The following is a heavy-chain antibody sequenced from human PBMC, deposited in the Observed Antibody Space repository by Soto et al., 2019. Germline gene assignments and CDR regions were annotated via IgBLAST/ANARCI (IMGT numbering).Heavy chain of an antibody. J-gene: IGHJ4*02. Sequence: EVQLVESGGGLVQPGGSLRLSCAAFGFTFSSYWMSWVRQAPGKGLEWVANIKQDGSEKYYVDSVKGRFTISRDNAKNSLYLQMNSLRAEDTAVYYCARGAVTPPAVDYWGQGTLVTVSS. D-gene: IGHD4-17*01. V-gene: IGHV3-7*01. CDR1: GFTFSSYW. CDR3: ARGAVTPPAVDY. CDR2: IKQDGSEK.